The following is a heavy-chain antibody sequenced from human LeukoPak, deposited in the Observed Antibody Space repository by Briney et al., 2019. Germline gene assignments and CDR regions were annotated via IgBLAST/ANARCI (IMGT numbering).Heavy chain of an antibody. CDR1: GGSISSSNW. CDR2: IYHSGST. J-gene: IGHJ4*02. D-gene: IGHD6-6*01. V-gene: IGHV4-4*02. Sequence: PSETLSLTCAVSGGSISSSNWWSWVRQPPGKGLEWIGEIYHSGSTNYNPSLKSRVTISVDKSKNQFSLKLSSVTAADTAVYYCARHAHSSIAANIDYWGQGTQVTVSS. CDR3: ARHAHSSIAANIDY.